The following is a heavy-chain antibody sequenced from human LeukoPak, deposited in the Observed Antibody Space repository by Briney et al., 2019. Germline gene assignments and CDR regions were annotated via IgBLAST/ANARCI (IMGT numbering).Heavy chain of an antibody. CDR3: TRAQFYYDSGSAY. Sequence: PGGSLRLSCAASGFTFSSFWMHWVRQAPGKGLVWASRISPDGSTSNYADSVKGRFTISRDNAKGTLYLQMNSLRAEDTAVYYCTRAQFYYDSGSAYWGQGTLVTVST. CDR1: GFTFSSFW. D-gene: IGHD3-10*01. V-gene: IGHV3-74*01. J-gene: IGHJ4*02. CDR2: ISPDGSTS.